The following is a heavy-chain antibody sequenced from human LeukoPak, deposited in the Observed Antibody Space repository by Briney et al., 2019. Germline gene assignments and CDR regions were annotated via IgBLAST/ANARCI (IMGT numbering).Heavy chain of an antibody. V-gene: IGHV3-30*02. D-gene: IGHD1-26*01. CDR2: IRYDGSNK. CDR1: GFTFSSYG. J-gene: IGHJ4*02. CDR3: AKSSRVGTYYFDH. Sequence: GSLRLSCAASGFTFSSYGMHWVRQAPGKGLEWVAFIRYDGSNKYYADSVKGRFTISRDNSKNTLYLHMNSLRVDDTALYYCAKSSRVGTYYFDHWGQGTVVTVSS.